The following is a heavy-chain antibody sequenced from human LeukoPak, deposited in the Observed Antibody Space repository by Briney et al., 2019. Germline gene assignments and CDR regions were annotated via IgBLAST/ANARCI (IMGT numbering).Heavy chain of an antibody. CDR2: ISYDGGSG. J-gene: IGHJ4*02. CDR1: GFIFSSYA. D-gene: IGHD2-2*02. CDR3: ARGGLGDCSSTSCYNFHYFDY. Sequence: PGGSLRLSCSASGFIFSSYAMHWVRQAPGKGLEWMSIISYDGGSGDYADSVRGRFTLSRDNSKNKLYLEMNSLRPEDTAVYYCARGGLGDCSSTSCYNFHYFDYWGQGALVTVSS. V-gene: IGHV3-30*01.